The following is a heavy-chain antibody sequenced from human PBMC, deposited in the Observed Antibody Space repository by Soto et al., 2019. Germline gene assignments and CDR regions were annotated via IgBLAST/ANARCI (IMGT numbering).Heavy chain of an antibody. CDR1: GYTFTGYY. CDR2: INPNSGGT. Sequence: QVQLVQSGAEVKKTGASVKVSCKASGYTFTGYYMHWVRQAPGQWLEWMGWINPNSGGTNYAQKFQGWVTMTRDTSISSAYRELSRLRSDDTAVYYCSREVPTSDISSWYSGWFDPWGQGTLVTGSS. CDR3: SREVPTSDISSWYSGWFDP. V-gene: IGHV1-2*04. D-gene: IGHD6-13*01. J-gene: IGHJ5*02.